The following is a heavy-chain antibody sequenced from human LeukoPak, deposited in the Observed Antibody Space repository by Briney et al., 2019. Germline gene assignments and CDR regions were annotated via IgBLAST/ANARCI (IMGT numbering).Heavy chain of an antibody. Sequence: ASVKVSCKASGYTFTDYYMHWVRRAPGQGLEWMGWISPNSGDTKYAQNFQGEVTMTRDTSISTAYMELNNLNSDDTAVYYCARGSPASGRFPFNYWGQGTLVTVSS. CDR3: ARGSPASGRFPFNY. J-gene: IGHJ4*02. CDR2: ISPNSGDT. V-gene: IGHV1-2*02. CDR1: GYTFTDYY. D-gene: IGHD6-19*01.